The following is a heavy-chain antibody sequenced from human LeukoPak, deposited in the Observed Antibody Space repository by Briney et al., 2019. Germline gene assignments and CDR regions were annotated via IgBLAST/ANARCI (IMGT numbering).Heavy chain of an antibody. D-gene: IGHD3-22*01. J-gene: IGHJ4*02. CDR2: INPSGGST. CDR1: GYTFTSYY. CDR3: ASGTHVRVYDSSAYYGHY. Sequence: ASVKVSCKASGYTFTSYYMHWVRQAPGQGLEWMGIINPSGGSTSYAQKFQGRVTMTRDMSTSTVYMELSSLRSEDTAVYYCASGTHVRVYDSSAYYGHYWGQGTLVTVSS. V-gene: IGHV1-46*01.